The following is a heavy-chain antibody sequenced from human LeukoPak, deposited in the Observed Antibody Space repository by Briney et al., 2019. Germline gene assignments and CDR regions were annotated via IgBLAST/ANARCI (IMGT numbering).Heavy chain of an antibody. J-gene: IGHJ4*02. CDR1: GFTFNTYI. CDR2: IRNSTNTI. D-gene: IGHD5-18*01. Sequence: PGGSLRLSCAASGFTFNTYIMNWVRQAPGKGLEWVSYIRNSTNTIYYADSVRGRFTISRDNSKNTLYLQMNSLRAEDTAVYYCAKPTYDPTGAHRVVQLWEVDYWGQGTLVTVSS. V-gene: IGHV3-48*01. CDR3: AKPTYDPTGAHRVVQLWEVDY.